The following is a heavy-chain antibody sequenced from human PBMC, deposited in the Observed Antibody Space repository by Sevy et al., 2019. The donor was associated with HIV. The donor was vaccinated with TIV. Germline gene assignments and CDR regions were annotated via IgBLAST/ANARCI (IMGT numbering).Heavy chain of an antibody. CDR1: GFPFTTYA. Sequence: GGSLRLSCAASGFPFTTYAVHWVRQAPGKGLEWLAVISCNGGNKFYADSVRGRFTISGDNAENTMYLQMNSLRVEDTAMYYCARDVSGGERLGQLSAYFDYWGQGTLVTVS. CDR3: ARDVSGGERLGQLSAYFDY. CDR2: ISCNGGNK. J-gene: IGHJ4*02. D-gene: IGHD3-16*02. V-gene: IGHV3-30-3*01.